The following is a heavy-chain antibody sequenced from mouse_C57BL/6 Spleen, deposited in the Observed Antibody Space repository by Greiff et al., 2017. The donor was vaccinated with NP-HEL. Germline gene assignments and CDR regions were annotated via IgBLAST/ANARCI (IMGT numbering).Heavy chain of an antibody. J-gene: IGHJ4*01. CDR1: GYAFTNYL. CDR3: ANHGNDREVDY. V-gene: IGHV1-54*01. CDR2: INPGSGGT. D-gene: IGHD2-2*01. Sequence: QVQLQQSGAELVRPGTSVKVSCKASGYAFTNYLIEWVKQRPGQGLEWIGVINPGSGGTYYNEKFKGKAKLTADKSSSTAYMQLSSLTSEDSAVYFCANHGNDREVDYWGQGTSVTVSS.